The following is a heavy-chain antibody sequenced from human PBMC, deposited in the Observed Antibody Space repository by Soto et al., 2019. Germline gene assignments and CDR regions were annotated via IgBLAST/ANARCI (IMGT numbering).Heavy chain of an antibody. V-gene: IGHV3-53*01. CDR1: GFTVGSNY. CDR3: ARSTYYDILTGSYYYYAMDV. CDR2: IYSEGTP. Sequence: PGESLRLSCAASGFTVGSNYMSWVRQAPGKGLQWVSVIYSEGTPYYADSVKGRFTISRENSNNTLYLHMNNLRAEDTAVYYCARSTYYDILTGSYYYYAMDVWGQGTTVTVSS. D-gene: IGHD3-9*01. J-gene: IGHJ6*02.